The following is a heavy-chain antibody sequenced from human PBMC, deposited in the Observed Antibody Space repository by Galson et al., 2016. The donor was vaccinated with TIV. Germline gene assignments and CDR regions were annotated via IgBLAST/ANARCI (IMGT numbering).Heavy chain of an antibody. V-gene: IGHV3-7*01. J-gene: IGHJ4*02. Sequence: SLRLSCAASGFTFRRYWMSWVRQAPGKGLEWVANIKQDGSEEYYVDSVKGRFTISRDNADNSLYLQMSSLRAEDTAVYYRARERSAEALTGALFDFWGQGTLVTVSS. D-gene: IGHD3-10*01. CDR3: ARERSAEALTGALFDF. CDR2: IKQDGSEE. CDR1: GFTFRRYW.